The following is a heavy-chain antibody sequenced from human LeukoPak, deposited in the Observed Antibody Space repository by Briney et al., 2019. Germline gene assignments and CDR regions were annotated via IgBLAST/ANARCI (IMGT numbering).Heavy chain of an antibody. CDR1: GGSISSYY. CDR2: IYYSGST. V-gene: IGHV4-59*01. Sequence: SETLSLTCTVSGGSISSYYWGWIRQPPGKGLEWIGYIYYSGSTNYNPSLKSRVTISVDTSKNQFSLKLSSVTAADTAVYYCARDLEDYYDRSPGAFDIWGQGTMVTVSS. J-gene: IGHJ3*02. D-gene: IGHD3-22*01. CDR3: ARDLEDYYDRSPGAFDI.